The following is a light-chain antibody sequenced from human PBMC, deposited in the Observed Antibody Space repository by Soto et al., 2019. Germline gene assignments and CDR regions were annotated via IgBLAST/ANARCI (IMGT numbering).Light chain of an antibody. Sequence: ILLTQSPYGLAVSLGERAAVSFKSSQSLLYRSNNKNYLAWYQQKPGQPLKLIISWASTRESGVPDRFSGRGSGEDFTITIRSMPAEDVEVYYCKNYYSANRKFGQGTNV. CDR3: KNYYSANRK. J-gene: IGKJ1*01. V-gene: IGKV4-1*01. CDR1: QSLLYRSNNKNY. CDR2: WAS.